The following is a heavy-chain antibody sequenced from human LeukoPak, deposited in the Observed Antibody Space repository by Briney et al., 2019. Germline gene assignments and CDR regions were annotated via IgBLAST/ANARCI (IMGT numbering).Heavy chain of an antibody. Sequence: PSETPSLTCAVSGYSISSGYYWGWIRQPPGKGLEWIGSIYHSGSTYYNPSLKSRVTISVDTSKNQFSLKLSSVTAADTAVYYCARAGDYVESILNWFDPWGQGTLVTVSS. CDR1: GYSISSGYY. J-gene: IGHJ5*02. V-gene: IGHV4-38-2*01. D-gene: IGHD4-17*01. CDR3: ARAGDYVESILNWFDP. CDR2: IYHSGST.